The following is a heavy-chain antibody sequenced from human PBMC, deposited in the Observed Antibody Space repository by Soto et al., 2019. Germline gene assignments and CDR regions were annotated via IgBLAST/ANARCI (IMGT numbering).Heavy chain of an antibody. V-gene: IGHV3-30-3*01. CDR3: AAGSYYFTY. CDR2: ISYDGSNK. J-gene: IGHJ4*02. D-gene: IGHD1-26*01. CDR1: GFTFSSYA. Sequence: QVQLVESGGGVVQPGRSLRLSCAASGFTFSSYAMHWVRQAPGKGLEWVAVISYDGSNKYYADSVKGRFTISRDNSKNTLYLQMNSLRAEDTAVYYCAAGSYYFTYWGQGTLVTVSS.